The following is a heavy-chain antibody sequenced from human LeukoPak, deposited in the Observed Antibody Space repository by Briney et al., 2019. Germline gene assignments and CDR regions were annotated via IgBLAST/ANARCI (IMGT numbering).Heavy chain of an antibody. CDR2: ISYDGSHE. V-gene: IGHV3-30*04. CDR3: ARDRSVLYYYAMDV. D-gene: IGHD3-10*01. Sequence: PGGSLRLSCAASGFTFSSYAMSWVRQAPGKGLEWVAVISYDGSHEYYGDSVKGRFTISRDNSKNMQSLQMNSLRAEDTAVYYCARDRSVLYYYAMDVWGQGTTVTVSS. J-gene: IGHJ6*02. CDR1: GFTFSSYA.